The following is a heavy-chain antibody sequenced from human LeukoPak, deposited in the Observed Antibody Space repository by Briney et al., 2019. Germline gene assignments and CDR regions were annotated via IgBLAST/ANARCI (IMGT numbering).Heavy chain of an antibody. CDR1: GLTFSSYA. CDR2: ISGSGGST. V-gene: IGHV3-23*01. J-gene: IGHJ4*02. Sequence: GGSLRLSCAASGLTFSSYATSWVRQAPGKGLEWVSAISGSGGSTYYADSVKGRFTISRDNSKNTLYLQMNSLRAVDTAVYYCAKDKQVHYYDSSGYYVFDYWGQGTLVTVSS. CDR3: AKDKQVHYYDSSGYYVFDY. D-gene: IGHD3-22*01.